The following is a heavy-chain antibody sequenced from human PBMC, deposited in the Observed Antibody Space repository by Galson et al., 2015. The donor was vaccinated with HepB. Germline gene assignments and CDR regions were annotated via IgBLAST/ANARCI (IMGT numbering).Heavy chain of an antibody. Sequence: SLRLSCAASGFTFSSYAMSWVRQAPGKGLEWVSAISGSGGSTYYADSVKGRFTISRDNSKNTPYLQMNSLRAEDTAVYYCAKPFIVVVPAAISYWGQGTLVTVSS. CDR1: GFTFSSYA. J-gene: IGHJ4*02. CDR3: AKPFIVVVPAAISY. V-gene: IGHV3-23*01. D-gene: IGHD2-2*02. CDR2: ISGSGGST.